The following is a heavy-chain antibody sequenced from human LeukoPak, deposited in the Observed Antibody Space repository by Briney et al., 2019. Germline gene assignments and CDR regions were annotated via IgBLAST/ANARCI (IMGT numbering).Heavy chain of an antibody. CDR3: ARHAYDSSGYYPYYFDY. CDR1: GYSFTSYW. V-gene: IGHV5-51*01. CDR2: IYPGDSDT. D-gene: IGHD3-22*01. J-gene: IGHJ4*02. Sequence: GESLKISCKGSGYSFTSYWIGWVRQMPGKGLEWKGIIYPGDSDTRYSPSFQGQVTISVDKSISTAYLQWSSLKASDTAMYYCARHAYDSSGYYPYYFDYWGQGTLVTVSS.